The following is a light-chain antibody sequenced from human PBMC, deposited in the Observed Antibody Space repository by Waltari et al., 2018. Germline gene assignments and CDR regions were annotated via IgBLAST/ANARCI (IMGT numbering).Light chain of an antibody. CDR1: NSNIGSNI. CDR3: ATWDDRLTGVV. CDR2: SND. J-gene: IGLJ2*01. Sequence: QSVLTQPPSASGTPGQMVTISCSGSNSNIGSNIVNWYQQVPGTAPKLLIYSNDQRHSGVPDRFSGSKSGTSASLAISGLQSEDEADYYCATWDDRLTGVVFGGGTKVTVL. V-gene: IGLV1-44*01.